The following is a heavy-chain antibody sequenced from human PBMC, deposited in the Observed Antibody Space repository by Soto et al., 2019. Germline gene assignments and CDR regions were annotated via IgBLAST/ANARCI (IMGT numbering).Heavy chain of an antibody. J-gene: IGHJ4*02. D-gene: IGHD3-16*01. Sequence: PSETLSLTCTVSGGSISSYYWSWIRQPPGKGLEWIGYIYYSGSTNYSPSLKSRVTISVDTSKNQFSLKLSSVTAADTAVYYCARRYGGNFDYWGQGTLVTVSS. CDR2: IYYSGST. CDR1: GGSISSYY. CDR3: ARRYGGNFDY. V-gene: IGHV4-59*01.